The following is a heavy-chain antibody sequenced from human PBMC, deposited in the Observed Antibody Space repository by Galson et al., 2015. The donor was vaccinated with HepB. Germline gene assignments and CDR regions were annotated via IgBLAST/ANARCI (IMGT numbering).Heavy chain of an antibody. J-gene: IGHJ4*02. CDR1: GDSVSSNSAA. V-gene: IGHV6-1*01. CDR2: TYYRSKWYY. D-gene: IGHD4-17*01. CDR3: ARDSSYDYGDYARRSDY. Sequence: CAISGDSVSSNSAAWNWIRQSPSRGLEWLGRTYYRSKWYYDYEVSIKSRTTINPDTSKNQFSLQLNSVTPEDTAVYYCARDSSYDYGDYARRSDYWAREPWSPSPQ.